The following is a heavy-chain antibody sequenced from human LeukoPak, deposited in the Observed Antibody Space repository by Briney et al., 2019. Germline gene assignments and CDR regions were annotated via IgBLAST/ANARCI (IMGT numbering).Heavy chain of an antibody. Sequence: GGSLRLPCAASGFAFSTYTMSWVRQAPGKGLEWVSCITSSSSSISYADSVRGRFTISRDNAKNSLYLQMNSLRAEDTAVYSCVRVEDWGAAGNRLDYWGQGTLVTVSS. V-gene: IGHV3-21*01. CDR1: GFAFSTYT. D-gene: IGHD6-13*01. CDR2: ITSSSSSI. CDR3: VRVEDWGAAGNRLDY. J-gene: IGHJ4*02.